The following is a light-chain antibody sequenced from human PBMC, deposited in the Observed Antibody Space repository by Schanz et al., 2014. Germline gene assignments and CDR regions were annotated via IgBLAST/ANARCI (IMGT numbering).Light chain of an antibody. CDR2: GAS. CDR3: QQYGSSPRT. V-gene: IGKV3-20*01. CDR1: QSISSN. J-gene: IGKJ1*01. Sequence: EIVLTQSPATLSLSPGERATLSCRASQSISSNFAWYQQKPGQAPRLLIYGASSRATGIPDRFSGSGSGTDFTLTISRLEPEDFAVYYCQQYGSSPRTFGQGTKVEIK.